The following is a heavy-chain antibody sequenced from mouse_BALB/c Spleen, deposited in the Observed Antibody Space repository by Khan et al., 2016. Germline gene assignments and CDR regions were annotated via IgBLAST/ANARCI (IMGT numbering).Heavy chain of an antibody. CDR2: ILPGSGST. J-gene: IGHJ3*01. V-gene: IGHV1-9*01. D-gene: IGHD1-2*01. CDR3: ARGGTTARFAY. CDR1: GYTFSSYW. Sequence: QVQLQQSGAELMKPGASVKISCKATGYTFSSYWIEWVKQRPGHGLEWIGEILPGSGSTNYNEKFKGKATFTADTSSNTAYMQLSSLTSEDSAVYYGARGGTTARFAYWGQGTLVTVSA.